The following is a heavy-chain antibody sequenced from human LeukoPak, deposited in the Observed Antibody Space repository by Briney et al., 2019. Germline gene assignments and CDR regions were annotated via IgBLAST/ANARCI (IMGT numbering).Heavy chain of an antibody. CDR3: ARAPLLWFGELSKYFDY. CDR1: GGSISSYY. V-gene: IGHV4-34*01. Sequence: SETLSLTCTVSGGSISSYYWSWIRQPPGKGLEWIGEINHSGSTNYNPSLKSRVTISVDTSKNQFSLKLSSVTAADTAVYYCARAPLLWFGELSKYFDYWGQGTLVTVSS. J-gene: IGHJ4*02. D-gene: IGHD3-10*01. CDR2: INHSGST.